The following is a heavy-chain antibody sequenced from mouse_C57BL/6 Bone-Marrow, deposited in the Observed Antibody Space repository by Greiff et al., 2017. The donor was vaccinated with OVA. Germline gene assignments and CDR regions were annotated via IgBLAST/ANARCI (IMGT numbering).Heavy chain of an antibody. CDR1: GFTFSDYY. D-gene: IGHD2-4*01. J-gene: IGHJ4*01. V-gene: IGHV5-16*01. Sequence: EVQLVESEGGLVKPGSSMKLSCTASGFTFSDYYMAWVRQVPEKGLEWVANINYDGSSTYYLDSLKSRFIISRDNAKNILYLQMSSLKSEDTATYYCARDVGLRRAMDYWGQGTSVTVSS. CDR3: ARDVGLRRAMDY. CDR2: INYDGSST.